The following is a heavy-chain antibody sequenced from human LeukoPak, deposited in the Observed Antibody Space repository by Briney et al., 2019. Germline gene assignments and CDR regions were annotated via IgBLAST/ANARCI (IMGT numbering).Heavy chain of an antibody. V-gene: IGHV4-38-2*02. CDR1: GYSISSGYY. D-gene: IGHD4-17*01. Sequence: SETLSLTCTVSGYSISSGYYWGWIRQPPGKGLEWIGTIYHSGTTYYNPSLKSRVTMSVDTSKNQFSLKLSSVTAADTAVYYCARLSTVTTSFDYRGQGTLVTVSS. CDR2: IYHSGTT. CDR3: ARLSTVTTSFDY. J-gene: IGHJ4*02.